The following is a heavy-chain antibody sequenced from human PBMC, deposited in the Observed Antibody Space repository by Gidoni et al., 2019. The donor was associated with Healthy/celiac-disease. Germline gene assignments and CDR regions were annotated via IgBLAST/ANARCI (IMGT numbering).Heavy chain of an antibody. CDR3: ARDGRYNWNYGDPDAFDI. V-gene: IGHV4-30-4*01. J-gene: IGHJ3*02. CDR1: GGSISSGDYY. CDR2: IYYSGST. Sequence: QVQLQESGPGLVKPSQTLSLTCTASGGSISSGDYYWSWIRQPPGKGLEWIGYIYYSGSTYYNPSLKSRVTISVDTSKNQFSLKLSSVTAADTAVYYCARDGRYNWNYGDPDAFDIWGQGTMVTVSS. D-gene: IGHD1-7*01.